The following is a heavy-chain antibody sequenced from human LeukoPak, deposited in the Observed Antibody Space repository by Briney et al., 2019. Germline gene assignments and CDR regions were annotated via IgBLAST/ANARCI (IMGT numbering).Heavy chain of an antibody. V-gene: IGHV1-18*01. CDR1: GYTSTSYG. J-gene: IGHJ4*02. Sequence: GASVKVSCKASGYTSTSYGISWVRQAPGQGLEWMGWISAYNGNTNYAQKLQGRVTMTTDTSTSTAYMELRSLRSDDTAVYYCARYDPDYGGNSAFDYWGQGTLVTVSS. CDR2: ISAYNGNT. D-gene: IGHD4-23*01. CDR3: ARYDPDYGGNSAFDY.